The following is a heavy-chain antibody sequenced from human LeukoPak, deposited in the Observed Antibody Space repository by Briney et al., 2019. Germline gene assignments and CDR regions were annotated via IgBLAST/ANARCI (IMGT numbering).Heavy chain of an antibody. CDR1: GFTFSDYW. CDR3: ALNPDYYGSGSFDY. V-gene: IGHV3-7*01. CDR2: IKQDGSEG. J-gene: IGHJ4*02. Sequence: GGSLRLSCAASGFTFSDYWMTWVRQAPGKGLEWVANIKQDGSEGYYVDSVKGRFTVSRDNAKSSLYLQLNSLRAEDTAVYYCALNPDYYGSGSFDYWGQGTLVTVSS. D-gene: IGHD3-10*01.